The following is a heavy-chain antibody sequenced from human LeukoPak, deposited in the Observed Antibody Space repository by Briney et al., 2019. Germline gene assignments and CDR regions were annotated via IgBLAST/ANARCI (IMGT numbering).Heavy chain of an antibody. D-gene: IGHD6-13*01. V-gene: IGHV3-64*01. Sequence: GGSLRLSCAASGFTFSSYAIHWVRQAPGKGLEYVSAISSNGGSTYYANSVKGRFTISRDNSKNTLYLQMGSLRAEDMAVYYCARASAAAGPFDYWGQGTLVTVSS. CDR2: ISSNGGST. J-gene: IGHJ4*02. CDR1: GFTFSSYA. CDR3: ARASAAAGPFDY.